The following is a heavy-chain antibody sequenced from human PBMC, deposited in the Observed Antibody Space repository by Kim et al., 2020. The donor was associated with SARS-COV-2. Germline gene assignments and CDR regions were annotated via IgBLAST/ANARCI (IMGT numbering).Heavy chain of an antibody. CDR3: ARGLTWIRNGFDP. J-gene: IGHJ5*02. Sequence: YHPSLKSRVTISVDTSKNQCSLKLSSGTAADTAVYYCARGLTWIRNGFDPWGQGTLVTVSS. V-gene: IGHV4-34*01. D-gene: IGHD5-18*01.